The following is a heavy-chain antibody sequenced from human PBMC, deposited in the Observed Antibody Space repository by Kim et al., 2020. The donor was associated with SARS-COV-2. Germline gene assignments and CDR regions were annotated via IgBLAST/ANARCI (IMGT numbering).Heavy chain of an antibody. CDR2: INHSGST. V-gene: IGHV4-34*01. CDR1: GGSFSGYY. Sequence: SETLSLTCAVYGGSFSGYYWSWIRQPPGKGLEWIGEINHSGSTNYNPSLKSRVTISVDTSKNQFSLKLSSVTAADTAVYYCARAGGTAHGVDIVATISSPKSYYYGMDVWGQGTTVTVSS. D-gene: IGHD5-12*01. CDR3: ARAGGTAHGVDIVATISSPKSYYYGMDV. J-gene: IGHJ6*02.